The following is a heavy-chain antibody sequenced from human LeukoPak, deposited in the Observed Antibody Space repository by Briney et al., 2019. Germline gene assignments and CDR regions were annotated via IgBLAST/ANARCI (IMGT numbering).Heavy chain of an antibody. J-gene: IGHJ4*02. V-gene: IGHV5-51*01. CDR1: GYSFTSYW. D-gene: IGHD3-10*01. CDR2: IYPGDCDT. CDR3: ARLRGSGSYLVDY. Sequence: GESLKISFKGSGYSFTSYWIGWVRPMPGRGVEWMGIIYPGDCDTRYSPSFQGQVTISADKSIPTAYVQWSSLKVSDTAMYYCARLRGSGSYLVDYWGQGTLVTVSS.